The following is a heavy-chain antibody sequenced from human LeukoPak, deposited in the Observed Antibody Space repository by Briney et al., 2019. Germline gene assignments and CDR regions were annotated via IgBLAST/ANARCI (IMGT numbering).Heavy chain of an antibody. CDR1: GFTFSTYA. D-gene: IGHD2-15*01. V-gene: IGHV3-23*01. CDR3: ARGMYGPGGLLDAFDI. J-gene: IGHJ3*02. Sequence: GGSLRLSCAASGFTFSTYAMSWVRQAPGMGLEWVSSIRFNGGLSYYADSVKGRFTISRDNAKNSLYLQMNSLRAEDTAVYYCARGMYGPGGLLDAFDIWGQGTMVTVSS. CDR2: IRFNGGLS.